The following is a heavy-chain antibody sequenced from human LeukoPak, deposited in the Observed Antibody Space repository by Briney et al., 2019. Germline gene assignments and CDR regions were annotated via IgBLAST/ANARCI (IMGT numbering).Heavy chain of an antibody. J-gene: IGHJ4*02. CDR2: IYYSGST. Sequence: SETLSLTCTVCGGSISSYYWSWIRQPPGKGLEWIGYIYYSGSTNYNPSLKSRVTISVDTSKNQFSLKLSSVTAADTAVYYCARGVVSGWYGPTNTYFDYWGQGTLVTVSS. V-gene: IGHV4-59*01. D-gene: IGHD6-19*01. CDR1: GGSISSYY. CDR3: ARGVVSGWYGPTNTYFDY.